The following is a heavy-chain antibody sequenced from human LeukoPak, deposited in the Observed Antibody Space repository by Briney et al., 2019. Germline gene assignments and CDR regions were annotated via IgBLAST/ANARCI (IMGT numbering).Heavy chain of an antibody. CDR2: IKHSGNT. D-gene: IGHD3-10*01. CDR1: WVSLWGYL. CDR3: ASLRTGDFDY. V-gene: IGHV4-34*01. J-gene: IGHJ4*02. Sequence: SDTLSLTCALYWVSLWGYLWSWLPPPPGKGGEGCGEIKHSGNTNHNPPLKSRDHISVDTSKNLFSLNLSSVPAPDTAVFFCASLRTGDFDYGGKGALVTVS.